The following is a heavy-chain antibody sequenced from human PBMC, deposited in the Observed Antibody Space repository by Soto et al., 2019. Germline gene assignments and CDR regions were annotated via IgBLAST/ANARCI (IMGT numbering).Heavy chain of an antibody. V-gene: IGHV2-5*02. Sequence: QITLKESGPTLVKPTQTLTLTCTFSGFALSTSGVGVGWIRQPPGKALEWLALIYWDDDKRYSPSLKSRLTITKDTSKNLVVLTMTNMDPVDTATYYCAHSTLLVGAHYYFDYWGQGTLVTVSS. CDR3: AHSTLLVGAHYYFDY. CDR2: IYWDDDK. CDR1: GFALSTSGVG. J-gene: IGHJ4*02. D-gene: IGHD1-26*01.